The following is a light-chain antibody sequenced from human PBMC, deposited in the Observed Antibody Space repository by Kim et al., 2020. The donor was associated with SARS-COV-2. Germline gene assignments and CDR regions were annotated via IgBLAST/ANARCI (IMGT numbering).Light chain of an antibody. CDR1: QSVSNN. J-gene: IGKJ2*01. CDR2: GAS. Sequence: EILMTQSPATLSVSPGERATLSCRASQSVSNNLAWYQLKPGQAPRLLIYGASTRATGTPARFSGSGSGTDFTLTVSSLQSEDFAVYYCHQYNDWPPGDTFGQGTKLEI. V-gene: IGKV3-15*01. CDR3: HQYNDWPPGDT.